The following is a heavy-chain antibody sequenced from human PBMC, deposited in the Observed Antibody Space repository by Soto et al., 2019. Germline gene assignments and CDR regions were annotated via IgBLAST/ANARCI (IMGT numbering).Heavy chain of an antibody. CDR2: ISAYNGNT. Sequence: QVQLVQSGAEVKKPGASVKVSCKASGYSFTSYGISWVRQAPGQGLEWMGWISAYNGNTKNAQKLQGRVTMTTDTSTGTVYMAVRRVRADDTAVYYCARGGYCSGGSCYSTGYYYGMDVWGQGTTVTVSS. J-gene: IGHJ6*02. V-gene: IGHV1-18*01. CDR3: ARGGYCSGGSCYSTGYYYGMDV. D-gene: IGHD2-15*01. CDR1: GYSFTSYG.